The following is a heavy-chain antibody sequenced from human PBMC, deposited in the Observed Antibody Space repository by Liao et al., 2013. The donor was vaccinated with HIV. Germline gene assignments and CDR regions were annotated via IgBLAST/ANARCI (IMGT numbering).Heavy chain of an antibody. D-gene: IGHD3-22*01. CDR2: INHSGST. V-gene: IGHV4-30-4*08. Sequence: QVQLQESGPGLVKPSQTLSLTCTVSGASISSGDYYWSWIRQPPGKGLEWIGEINHSGSTNYNPSLKSRVTISVDTSKNQFSLKLSSVTAADTAVYYCARGRHYYDSSGPYPSPRYYFDYWGQGTLVTVSS. CDR1: GASISSGDYY. J-gene: IGHJ4*02. CDR3: ARGRHYYDSSGPYPSPRYYFDY.